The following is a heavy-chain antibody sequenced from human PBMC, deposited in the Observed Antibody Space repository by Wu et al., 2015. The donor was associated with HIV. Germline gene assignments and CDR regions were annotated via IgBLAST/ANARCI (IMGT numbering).Heavy chain of an antibody. CDR3: ARGRLTTVRVFGSAREFYYYYFMDV. CDR2: IHPKFDAA. J-gene: IGHJ6*03. CDR1: GGTFSNFD. Sequence: QVQLVQSGSEVKKPGSSVKVSCKVSGGTFSNFDVNWVRQAPGQGLEWMGRIHPKFDAANYAENFQGRVTFTADESTTTAYMELSGLTSDDTAIYYCARGRLTTVRVFGSAREFYYYYFMDVWGKGTTVTVSS. V-gene: IGHV1-69*13. D-gene: IGHD3-3*01.